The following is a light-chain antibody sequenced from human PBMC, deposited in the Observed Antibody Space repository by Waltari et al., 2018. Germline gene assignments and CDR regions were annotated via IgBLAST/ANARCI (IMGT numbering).Light chain of an antibody. CDR1: QTITAIC. J-gene: IGKJ4*01. CDR2: GAS. V-gene: IGKV3-20*01. Sequence: EIVFTQSPGTLSLSPAERVTVSCMARQTITAICLTWYHQNPGQAPRLLIYGASNRAPGIPDRFSGSGSGTDFTLTISRLEPEDSAVYYCQQYDGSVVTFGGGTKVEIK. CDR3: QQYDGSVVT.